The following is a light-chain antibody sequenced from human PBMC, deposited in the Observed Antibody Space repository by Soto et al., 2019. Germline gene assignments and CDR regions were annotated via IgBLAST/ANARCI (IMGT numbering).Light chain of an antibody. V-gene: IGKV3-15*01. CDR3: QQYNNWPLF. CDR1: QSVSSN. Sequence: EIVMTQSPATLSVSPGERATLSCRASQSVSSNLAWYQQKPGQAPRLLIYGASTRATGIPARFSGSGSGTEFTLTISSLQSEDFAFYYCQQYNNWPLFFGGGTKVEIK. CDR2: GAS. J-gene: IGKJ4*01.